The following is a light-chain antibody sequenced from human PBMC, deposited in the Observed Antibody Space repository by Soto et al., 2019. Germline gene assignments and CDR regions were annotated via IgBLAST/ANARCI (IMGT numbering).Light chain of an antibody. CDR1: SSVVCIFDF. J-gene: IGLJ1*01. Sequence: QSVLTQPASVSGSPGQSIAISCTGTSSVVCIFDFVSCYQHYPDKAPKLIIYEVIQRLSGFFNRFFGSKFGNPASLTFSGLQAEDEADYYCSSHTSVNTRVFGTGTKVTVL. CDR3: SSHTSVNTRV. V-gene: IGLV2-14*02. CDR2: EVI.